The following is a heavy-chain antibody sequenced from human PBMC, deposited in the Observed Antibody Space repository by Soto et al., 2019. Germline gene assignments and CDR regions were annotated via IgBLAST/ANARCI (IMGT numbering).Heavy chain of an antibody. CDR2: INPSGGST. CDR1: GYTFTSYY. J-gene: IGHJ6*02. V-gene: IGHV1-46*03. Sequence: GASVKVSCKASGYTFTSYYIHWVRQAPGQGLEWMGIINPSGGSTSYAQKFQGRVTMTRDTSTSTVYMELSSLRSEDTAVYYCSRSTGRYYYYYGMDVWGQGTTVTVSS. D-gene: IGHD3-9*01. CDR3: SRSTGRYYYYYGMDV.